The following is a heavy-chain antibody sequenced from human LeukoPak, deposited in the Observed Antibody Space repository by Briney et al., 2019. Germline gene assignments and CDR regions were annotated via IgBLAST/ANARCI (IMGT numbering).Heavy chain of an antibody. J-gene: IGHJ4*02. Sequence: PGGSLRLSCAASGFTFSSYSMNWVRQAPGKGLEWVSAIYSDGRTYHADSVRGRFTISRDISKSTLYLQMSSLRAEDTAVYFCSRVGYTYKTRALWGQGTLVTVSS. V-gene: IGHV3-66*01. CDR1: GFTFSSYS. CDR2: IYSDGRT. CDR3: SRVGYTYKTRAL. D-gene: IGHD5-18*01.